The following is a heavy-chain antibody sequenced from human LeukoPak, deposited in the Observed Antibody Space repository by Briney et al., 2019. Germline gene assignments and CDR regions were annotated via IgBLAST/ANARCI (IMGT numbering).Heavy chain of an antibody. D-gene: IGHD3-9*01. CDR2: ISYDGSNK. V-gene: IGHV3-30*18. J-gene: IGHJ4*02. CDR3: AKDPPRGYDILTGLVSWGYFDY. Sequence: GGSLRLSCAASGFTFSSYGMHWVRQAPGKGLEWVAVISYDGSNKYYADSVKGRFTISRDNSKNTLYLQMNSLRAEDTAVYYCAKDPPRGYDILTGLVSWGYFDYWGQGTLVTVSS. CDR1: GFTFSSYG.